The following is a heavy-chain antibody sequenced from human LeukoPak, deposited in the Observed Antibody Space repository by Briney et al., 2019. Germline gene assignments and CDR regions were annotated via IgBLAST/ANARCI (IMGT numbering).Heavy chain of an antibody. J-gene: IGHJ3*02. CDR3: ARSFRRITMGPGAFDI. CDR1: GYTFTSYD. CDR2: ISAYNGNT. V-gene: IGHV1-18*01. Sequence: VASVKVSCKASGYTFTSYDINWVRQATGQGLEWMGWISAYNGNTNYAQKLQGRVTMTTDTSTSTAYMELRSLRSDDTAVYYCARSFRRITMGPGAFDIWGQGTMVTVSS. D-gene: IGHD3-10*01.